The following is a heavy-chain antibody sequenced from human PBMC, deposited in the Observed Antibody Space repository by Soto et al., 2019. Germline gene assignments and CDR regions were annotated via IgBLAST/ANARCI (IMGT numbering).Heavy chain of an antibody. CDR2: IIPIFGTA. Sequence: ASVKVSCKASGGTFSSYAISWVRQAPGQGLEWMGGIIPIFGTANYAQKFQGRVTITADESTSTAYMELSSLRSEDTAVYYCARVDTAMVSHYYFDYWGQGTLVTVSS. CDR3: ARVDTAMVSHYYFDY. J-gene: IGHJ4*02. CDR1: GGTFSSYA. D-gene: IGHD5-18*01. V-gene: IGHV1-69*13.